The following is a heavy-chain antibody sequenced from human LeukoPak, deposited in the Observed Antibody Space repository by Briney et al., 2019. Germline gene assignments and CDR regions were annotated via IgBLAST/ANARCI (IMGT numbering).Heavy chain of an antibody. D-gene: IGHD3-10*01. Sequence: GGSLRLSCAASGFAFSRHGIHWVRQAPGKGLEWVAFIPYDGSNKFYTDSVKGRFTISRDNSKNTLYLQMNSLRAEDTAVYYCAKGVGGSANYYYMDVWGKGTTVTVSS. CDR3: AKGVGGSANYYYMDV. CDR1: GFAFSRHG. V-gene: IGHV3-30*02. CDR2: IPYDGSNK. J-gene: IGHJ6*03.